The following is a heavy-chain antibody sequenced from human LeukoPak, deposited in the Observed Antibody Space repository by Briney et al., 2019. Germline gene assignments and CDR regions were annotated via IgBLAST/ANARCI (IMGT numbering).Heavy chain of an antibody. D-gene: IGHD6-19*01. CDR3: AKEHPIAESVAGLDY. CDR2: IRYDGSKT. Sequence: GGSLRLSCAASGFTFSKYGIHWGRQAPGKGLEWVAFIRYDGSKTYYADSVKGRSTFSRDNSKNTLYLQMNSLRPEDTAVYYCAKEHPIAESVAGLDYWGQGTLVTVSS. V-gene: IGHV3-30*02. CDR1: GFTFSKYG. J-gene: IGHJ4*02.